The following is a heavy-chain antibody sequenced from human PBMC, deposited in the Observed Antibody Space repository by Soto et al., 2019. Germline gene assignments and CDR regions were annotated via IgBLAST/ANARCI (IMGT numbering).Heavy chain of an antibody. J-gene: IGHJ4*02. CDR3: ARERGSIAAD. CDR1: GFTFSSYA. V-gene: IGHV3-30-3*01. Sequence: QVQLVESGGGVGQPGRSLRLSCAASGFTFSSYAMPWVRQAPGKGLEWVAVISFDGSNKYYADSVKGRFTISRDNYKNTLYLQMNSLRAEDTAVYYGARERGSIAADWGQGTLVTVSS. CDR2: ISFDGSNK. D-gene: IGHD6-25*01.